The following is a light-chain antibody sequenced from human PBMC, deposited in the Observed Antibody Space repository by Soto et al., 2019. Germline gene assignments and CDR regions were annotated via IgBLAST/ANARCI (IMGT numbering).Light chain of an antibody. CDR3: ASWDDNLNGGV. J-gene: IGLJ3*02. CDR2: RNN. Sequence: QSVLTQPPSASGTPGQGVTISCSGSTSNIGSNYVYWYQQLPGTAPKLLIYRNNQRPSGVPDRFSGSKSGTSASLAISGLRSDDEADYFCASWDDNLNGGVFGGGTKVTVL. V-gene: IGLV1-47*01. CDR1: TSNIGSNY.